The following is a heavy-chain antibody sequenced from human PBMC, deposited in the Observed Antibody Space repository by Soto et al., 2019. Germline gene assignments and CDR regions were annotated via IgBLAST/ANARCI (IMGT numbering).Heavy chain of an antibody. V-gene: IGHV2-5*02. CDR3: ARYYGSGVFDY. D-gene: IGHD3-10*01. J-gene: IGHJ4*02. CDR1: GFSLTTSGVG. CDR2: IYWDDDK. Sequence: QITLKESGPTPVKPTQTLTVTCTFSGFSLTTSGVGVGWIRQPPGKALEWLALIYWDDDKRYNSSLKTRLTITNDTPKNQVVLRMTNMGPVDTATYYCARYYGSGVFDYWGQGTLVTVSS.